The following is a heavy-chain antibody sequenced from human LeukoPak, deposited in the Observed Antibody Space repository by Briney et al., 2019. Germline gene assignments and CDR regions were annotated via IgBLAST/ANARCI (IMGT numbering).Heavy chain of an antibody. CDR2: IYYSGST. D-gene: IGHD6-19*01. CDR3: ARDRGSGWYNSVDY. Sequence: SETLSLTCTVSGGSISSYYWSWIRQPPGKGLEWFGDIYYSGSTNYNPSLNTRVTISVDTSKNQFSLKLSSVTAADTAVYYCARDRGSGWYNSVDYWGQGTLVTVSS. J-gene: IGHJ4*02. V-gene: IGHV4-59*01. CDR1: GGSISSYY.